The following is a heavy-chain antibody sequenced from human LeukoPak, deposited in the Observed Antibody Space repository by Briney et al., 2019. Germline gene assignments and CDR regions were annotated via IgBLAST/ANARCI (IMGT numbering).Heavy chain of an antibody. CDR2: IRGSGHNT. V-gene: IGHV3-23*01. D-gene: IGHD2-15*01. J-gene: IGHJ3*02. CDR1: GFTLCSYA. Sequence: GSLRLSRAASGFTLCSYAMRWVRQAPGKGPECFSRIRGSGHNTYYVDSVKGQFTSSRDNSKHTLYLQTNNLRAEDTAVYYCAKDGGGLGFDMWGQGTTVTVSS. CDR3: AKDGGGLGFDM.